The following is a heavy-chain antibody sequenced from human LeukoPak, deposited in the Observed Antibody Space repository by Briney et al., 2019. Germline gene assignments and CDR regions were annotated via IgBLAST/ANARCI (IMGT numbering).Heavy chain of an antibody. CDR2: VNPNSGGT. J-gene: IGHJ4*02. Sequence: ASVKVSCKPSGYTFTGHYIHWVRQAPGEGLEWMGWVNPNSGGTNYAQKFQGRVTMTRDTSVSTAYMELRSLTSDDTAVYYCAVWNGYHDFWSGPFDFWGQGTRVSVSS. CDR3: AVWNGYHDFWSGPFDF. CDR1: GYTFTGHY. D-gene: IGHD3-3*01. V-gene: IGHV1-2*02.